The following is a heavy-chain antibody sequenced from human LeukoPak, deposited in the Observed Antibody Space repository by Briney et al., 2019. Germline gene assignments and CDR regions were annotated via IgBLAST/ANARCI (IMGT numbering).Heavy chain of an antibody. CDR2: INPSGGST. CDR1: GYTFISYY. J-gene: IGHJ3*02. D-gene: IGHD3-3*01. Sequence: ASVKVSCKASGYTFISYYMHWVRQAPGQGLEWMGIINPSGGSTSYAQKFQGRVTMTRNTSISTAYMELSSLRSEDTAVYYCARVGIFAFDIWGQGTMVTVSS. CDR3: ARVGIFAFDI. V-gene: IGHV1-46*01.